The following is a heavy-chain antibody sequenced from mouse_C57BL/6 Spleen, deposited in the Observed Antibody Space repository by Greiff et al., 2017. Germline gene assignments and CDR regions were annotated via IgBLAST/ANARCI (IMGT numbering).Heavy chain of an antibody. CDR2: IDPSDSYT. CDR3: ARRGHPDWYFDV. CDR1: GYTFTSYW. J-gene: IGHJ1*03. V-gene: IGHV1-50*01. Sequence: QVQLQQPGAELVKPGASVKLSCKASGYTFTSYWMQWVKQRPGQGLEWIGEIDPSDSYTNYNQTFKGKATLTVDTSSSKAYMQLSSLTSEDSAVYYCARRGHPDWYFDVWGTGTTVTVSS.